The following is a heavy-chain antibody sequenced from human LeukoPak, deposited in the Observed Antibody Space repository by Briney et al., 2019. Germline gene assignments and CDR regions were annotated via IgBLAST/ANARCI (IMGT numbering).Heavy chain of an antibody. D-gene: IGHD3-22*01. CDR2: INPNSGGT. CDR1: GYTFTGYY. CDR3: ARVSSGYWFDP. J-gene: IGHJ5*02. Sequence: ASVKVSCKAPGYTFTGYYMHWVRQAPGQGLEWMGWINPNSGGTNYAQKFQGRVTTTRDTSISTAYMELSRLRSDDTAVYYCARVSSGYWFDPWGQGTLVTVSS. V-gene: IGHV1-2*02.